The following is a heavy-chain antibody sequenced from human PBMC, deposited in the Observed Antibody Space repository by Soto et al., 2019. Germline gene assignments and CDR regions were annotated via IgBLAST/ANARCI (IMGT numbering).Heavy chain of an antibody. J-gene: IGHJ4*02. V-gene: IGHV1-3*01. Sequence: QVQLVQSGAEVKKPGASVKVCCKASGYTFTSYAMHWVRQAPGQRLEWMGWINAGNGNTKYSQKFQGRVTITRDTSASTAYMELSSLRSEDTAVYYCARGMRSSDYWGQGTLVTVSS. CDR3: ARGMRSSDY. CDR2: INAGNGNT. D-gene: IGHD6-6*01. CDR1: GYTFTSYA.